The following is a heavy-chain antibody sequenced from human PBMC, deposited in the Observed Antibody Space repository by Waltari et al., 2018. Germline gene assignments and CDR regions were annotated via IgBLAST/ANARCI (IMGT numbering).Heavy chain of an antibody. V-gene: IGHV1-8*03. CDR3: ARGHSSSWYEGYFQH. D-gene: IGHD6-13*01. J-gene: IGHJ1*01. Sequence: QVQLVQSGAEVKKPGASVKVSCKASGYTFTSYDINWVRQATGQGLEWMGWMNPNSGNTGYAQKFQGRVTITRNTSISTAYMELSNLSSEDTAVYYCARGHSSSWYEGYFQHWGQGTLVTVSS. CDR2: MNPNSGNT. CDR1: GYTFTSYD.